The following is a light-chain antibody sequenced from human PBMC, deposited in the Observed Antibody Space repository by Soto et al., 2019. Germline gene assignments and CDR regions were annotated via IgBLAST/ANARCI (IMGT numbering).Light chain of an antibody. J-gene: IGLJ3*02. CDR1: NSNIGSNT. CDR2: SNN. V-gene: IGLV1-44*01. Sequence: QSVLTQPPSASGTPGQRVTISCSGSNSNIGSNTVNWFHQLPGTAPKLLIYSNNQRPSGVPDRFSGSKSGTSASLAISGLQSEDEADYYCAAWDGSLNGWVFGGGTKLTV. CDR3: AAWDGSLNGWV.